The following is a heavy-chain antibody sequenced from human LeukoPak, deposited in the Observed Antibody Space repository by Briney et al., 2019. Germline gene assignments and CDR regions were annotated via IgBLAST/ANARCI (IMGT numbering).Heavy chain of an antibody. V-gene: IGHV3-23*01. CDR3: AKLNLGEMAYFDS. Sequence: GGSLRLSCEASGFIFSSYVMGWVRQAPGKGLEWVSSISVGGGDTFTADSVKGRFTITRENSKNTLYLQMMGLRVEDTAIYYCAKLNLGEMAYFDSWGQGILVTVSA. CDR2: ISVGGGDT. D-gene: IGHD2-21*01. J-gene: IGHJ4*02. CDR1: GFIFSSYV.